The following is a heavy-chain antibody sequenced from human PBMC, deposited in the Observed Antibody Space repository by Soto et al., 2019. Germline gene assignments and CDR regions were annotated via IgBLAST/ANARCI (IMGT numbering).Heavy chain of an antibody. V-gene: IGHV4-61*01. J-gene: IGHJ6*02. CDR1: GASVSSGSYY. CDR3: ARGGYGMDV. CDR2: IYYSGST. Sequence: SETLSLTCTVSGASVSSGSYYWSWTRQPPGKGLEWIGHIYYSGSTSYNPSLKSRVTMSVDTSKNQFSLKLTSVTAADTAVYYCARGGYGMDVWGQGTKVTVSS.